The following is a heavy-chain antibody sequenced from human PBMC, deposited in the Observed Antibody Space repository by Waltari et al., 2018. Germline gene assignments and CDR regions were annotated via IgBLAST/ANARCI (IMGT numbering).Heavy chain of an antibody. J-gene: IGHJ4*02. D-gene: IGHD4-17*01. V-gene: IGHV1-2*06. Sequence: QVHLVQSGAEVKKPGASVKVYCKASGYTFTGYYIQWVRRVPGQGLEWMGRINPNSGDTNYAQKFQGRVTLTRDTSINTAYMELSSLKSDDTAVYYCARDLGSDYGNRDYWGQGTLVTVPS. CDR1: GYTFTGYY. CDR3: ARDLGSDYGNRDY. CDR2: INPNSGDT.